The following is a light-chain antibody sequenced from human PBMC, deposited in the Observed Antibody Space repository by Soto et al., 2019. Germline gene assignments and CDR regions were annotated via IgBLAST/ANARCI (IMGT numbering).Light chain of an antibody. J-gene: IGKJ3*01. Sequence: DIQMTQSPSSVSASVGDRVTITCRASQGISTWLAWYQQVPGKAPKLLIFSASSLQSGVSSRFSGSGSGTEFTLTISSLQPEDFAVYYCQQAKSFPFTFGPGTKVDI. V-gene: IGKV1-12*01. CDR3: QQAKSFPFT. CDR1: QGISTW. CDR2: SAS.